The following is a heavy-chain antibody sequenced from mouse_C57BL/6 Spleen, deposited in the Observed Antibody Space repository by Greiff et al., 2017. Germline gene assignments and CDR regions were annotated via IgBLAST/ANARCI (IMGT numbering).Heavy chain of an antibody. CDR3: ARKDYSNYVGFAY. CDR2: ILPGSGST. D-gene: IGHD2-5*01. V-gene: IGHV1-9*01. CDR1: GYTFTGYW. J-gene: IGHJ3*01. Sequence: QVQLQQSGAELMKPGASVKLSCKATGYTFTGYWIEWVKQRPGHGLEWIGEILPGSGSTNYNEKFKGKATFTADTSSNTAYMHLSSLTTEDSAIYYCARKDYSNYVGFAYWGQGTLVTVSA.